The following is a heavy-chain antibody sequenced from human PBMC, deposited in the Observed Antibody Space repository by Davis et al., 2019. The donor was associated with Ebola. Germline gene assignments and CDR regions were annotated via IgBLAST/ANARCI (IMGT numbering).Heavy chain of an antibody. CDR2: IIRKGYGGTT. CDR3: TREGSSYTKFDY. CDR1: GFPFGVYA. Sequence: PGGSLRPSCLPSGFPFGVYAMSWVRQAPGKWLVWVCSIIRKGYGGTTECAASVKGRFTISRDDSKSIAYLQMNSLKTEDTAVYYCTREGSSYTKFDYWGQGTLVTVSS. J-gene: IGHJ4*02. V-gene: IGHV3-49*04. D-gene: IGHD3-3*01.